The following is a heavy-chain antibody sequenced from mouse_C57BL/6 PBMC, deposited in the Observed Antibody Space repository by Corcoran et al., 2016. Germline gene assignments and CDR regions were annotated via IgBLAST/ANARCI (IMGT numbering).Heavy chain of an antibody. CDR3: ARRDGSSPSWFAY. CDR1: GYTFTGYW. D-gene: IGHD1-1*01. CDR2: ILPGSGST. V-gene: IGHV1-9*01. Sequence: QVPLQQSGAELMKPGASVKLSCKATGYTFTGYWIEWVKQRPGHGLEWIGEILPGSGSTNYNEKFKGKATFTADTSSNTAYMQLSSLTTEDSAIYYGARRDGSSPSWFAYWGQGTLVTVSA. J-gene: IGHJ3*01.